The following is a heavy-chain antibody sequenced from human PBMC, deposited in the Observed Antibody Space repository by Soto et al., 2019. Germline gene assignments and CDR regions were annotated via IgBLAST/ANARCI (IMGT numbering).Heavy chain of an antibody. Sequence: SETLSLTCTVSGGSISSYYWSWIRQPPGKGLEWIGYIYYSGSTNYNPSLKSRVTISVDTSKNQFSLKLSSVTAADTAVYYCAGNRIAAAETYYFDYWGQGTLVPSPQ. CDR1: GGSISSYY. V-gene: IGHV4-59*01. CDR2: IYYSGST. D-gene: IGHD6-13*01. CDR3: AGNRIAAAETYYFDY. J-gene: IGHJ4*02.